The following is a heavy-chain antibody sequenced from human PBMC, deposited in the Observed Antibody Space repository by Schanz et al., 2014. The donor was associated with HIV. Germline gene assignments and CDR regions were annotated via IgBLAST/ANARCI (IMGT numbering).Heavy chain of an antibody. CDR3: ARDFSRLYYNRWSGSGGDRPSCFDF. Sequence: QVQLVQSGAEVKEPGASVKVSCKPYGHIFTGYLMHWVRQAPGQGLEWMGWINPNSGATNYAQKFQGRVTLTRDTSIRTASMELSGLTSDDTAVYYCARDFSRLYYNRWSGSGGDRPSCFDFWGQGTVVTVSS. V-gene: IGHV1-2*02. CDR1: GHIFTGYL. J-gene: IGHJ3*01. CDR2: INPNSGAT. D-gene: IGHD3-3*01.